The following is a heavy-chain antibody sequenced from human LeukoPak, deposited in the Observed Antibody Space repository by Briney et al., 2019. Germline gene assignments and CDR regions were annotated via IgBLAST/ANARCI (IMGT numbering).Heavy chain of an antibody. CDR2: ISGSGGST. CDR3: AKDSSGWYGMDY. D-gene: IGHD6-19*01. Sequence: GGSLRLSCAASGFTFSSYAMNWVRQAPGKGLEWVSAISGSGGSTYYADSVKGRFTISRDNSKNTLYLQMNSLRAEDTAVYYCAKDSSGWYGMDYWGQGTLVTVSS. J-gene: IGHJ4*02. CDR1: GFTFSSYA. V-gene: IGHV3-23*01.